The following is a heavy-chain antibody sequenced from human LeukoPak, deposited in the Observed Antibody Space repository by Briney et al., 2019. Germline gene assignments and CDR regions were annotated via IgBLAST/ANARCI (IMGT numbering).Heavy chain of an antibody. V-gene: IGHV3-11*04. D-gene: IGHD3-3*01. J-gene: IGHJ4*02. Sequence: GGSLRLSCAASGFTFSDYYMSWIRQAPGKGLKWLSCISSSGRTIYYADSVKGRFTISRDNAKNSLYLQMSSLRVEDTAVYYCARWRGGMGLLNPPYFDYWGLGTLVTVSS. CDR3: ARWRGGMGLLNPPYFDY. CDR2: ISSSGRTI. CDR1: GFTFSDYY.